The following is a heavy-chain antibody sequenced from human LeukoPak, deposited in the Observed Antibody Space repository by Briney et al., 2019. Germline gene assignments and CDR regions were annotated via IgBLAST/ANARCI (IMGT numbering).Heavy chain of an antibody. Sequence: PSETLSLTCTASGGSISSYYWSWIRQPPGKGLEWIGYIYYSGSSYYNPSLRSRVTISVDTSKNHFSLKLSSVTAADTAVYYCARNRDGYNSFDYWGQGTLVTVSS. J-gene: IGHJ4*02. CDR1: GGSISSYY. CDR2: IYYSGSS. D-gene: IGHD5-24*01. CDR3: ARNRDGYNSFDY. V-gene: IGHV4-59*06.